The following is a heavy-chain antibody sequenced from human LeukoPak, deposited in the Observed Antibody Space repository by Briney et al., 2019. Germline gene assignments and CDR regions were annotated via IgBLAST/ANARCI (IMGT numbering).Heavy chain of an antibody. J-gene: IGHJ6*02. D-gene: IGHD7-27*01. Sequence: GGSLRLSCAASRFTFSSYWMNWVRQAPGKGLEWVANIKQDGSEKYYMDSVKGRFTISRDNSKNTLYLQMNSLRAEDTAVYYCANLGRQTYYYYGMDVWGQGTTVTVSS. CDR1: RFTFSSYW. CDR2: IKQDGSEK. V-gene: IGHV3-7*03. CDR3: ANLGRQTYYYYGMDV.